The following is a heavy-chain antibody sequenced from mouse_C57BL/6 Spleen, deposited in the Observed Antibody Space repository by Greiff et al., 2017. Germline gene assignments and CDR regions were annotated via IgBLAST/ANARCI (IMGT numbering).Heavy chain of an antibody. CDR1: GFTFSDYG. D-gene: IGHD2-4*01. J-gene: IGHJ3*01. CDR2: ISSGSSTI. Sequence: EVHLVESGGGLVKPGGSLKLSCAASGFTFSDYGMHWVRQAPEKGLEWVAYISSGSSTIYYADTVKGRFTISRDNAKNTLFLQMTSLRSEDTAMYYCARQIYYDSGGFAYWGQGTLVTVSA. CDR3: ARQIYYDSGGFAY. V-gene: IGHV5-17*01.